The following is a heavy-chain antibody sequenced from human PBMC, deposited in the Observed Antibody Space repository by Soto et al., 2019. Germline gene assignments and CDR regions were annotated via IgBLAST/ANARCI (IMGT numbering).Heavy chain of an antibody. CDR2: ISSTITYI. CDR1: GFTFSTYN. D-gene: IGHD6-19*01. J-gene: IGHJ4*02. CDR3: ARESSSGWYFDY. Sequence: EVQLVESGGGLVKPGGSLRLSCAASGFTFSTYNMNWVRQAPGKGLEWVSSISSTITYIYYADSVKGRFTVSRDNAKNSLYLQMNSLGAGDTAVYYCARESSSGWYFDYWGQGTLVTVSS. V-gene: IGHV3-21*01.